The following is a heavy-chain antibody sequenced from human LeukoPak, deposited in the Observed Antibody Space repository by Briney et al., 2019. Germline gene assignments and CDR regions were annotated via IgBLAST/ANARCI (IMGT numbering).Heavy chain of an antibody. J-gene: IGHJ4*02. D-gene: IGHD3/OR15-3a*01. CDR1: GGSISTYY. V-gene: IGHV4-59*01. Sequence: SETLSLTCTVSGGSISTYYGSWIRQPPGKGLEWIGYISDSGNTNCNPSLESRVTISVDASKNQFSLKLSSVTAADTAVYYCARVGRGHFDYWGQGTLVTVSS. CDR3: ARVGRGHFDY. CDR2: ISDSGNT.